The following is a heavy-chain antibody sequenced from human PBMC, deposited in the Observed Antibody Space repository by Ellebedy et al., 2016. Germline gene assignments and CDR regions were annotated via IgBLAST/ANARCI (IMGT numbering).Heavy chain of an antibody. J-gene: IGHJ3*01. CDR1: GYFFSTYY. CDR2: INFSGGRA. D-gene: IGHD1-26*01. V-gene: IGHV1-46*01. CDR3: ARMGLKSGSQKSGFDL. Sequence: ASVKVSCKASGYFFSTYYMHWVRQAPGQGLEWMGMINFSGGRATYAQDVQGRVTMTRDTSTSTVFMELSSLRSEDTAVYYCARMGLKSGSQKSGFDLWGQGTMLTVSS.